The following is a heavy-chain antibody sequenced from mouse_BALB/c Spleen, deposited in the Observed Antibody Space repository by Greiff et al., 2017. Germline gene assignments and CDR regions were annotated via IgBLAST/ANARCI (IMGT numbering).Heavy chain of an antibody. CDR3: ARSPYGRLDY. CDR1: GFTFSSYT. Sequence: EVKLVESGGGLVKPGGSLKLSCAASGFTFSSYTMSWVRQTPEKRLEWVATISSGGGNTYYPDSVKGRFTISRDNAKNNLYLQMSSLRSEDTALYYCARSPYGRLDYWGQGTTLTVSS. D-gene: IGHD1-1*02. CDR2: ISSGGGNT. J-gene: IGHJ2*01. V-gene: IGHV5-9*03.